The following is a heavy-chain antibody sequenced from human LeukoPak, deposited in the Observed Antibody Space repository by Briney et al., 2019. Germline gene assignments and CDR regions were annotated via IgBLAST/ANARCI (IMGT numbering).Heavy chain of an antibody. CDR1: GFTFARYG. D-gene: IGHD5-12*01. CDR3: VRGYDKFDY. J-gene: IGHJ4*02. V-gene: IGHV3-33*01. Sequence: GGSLRLSCATSGFTFARYGMHWFRQAPGKGLEWMAVIWFDGTYIYYADSVKGRFTISRDNSKKTLYLQTNSLRVEDTAVYYCVRGYDKFDYWGQGTLVTVSS. CDR2: IWFDGTYI.